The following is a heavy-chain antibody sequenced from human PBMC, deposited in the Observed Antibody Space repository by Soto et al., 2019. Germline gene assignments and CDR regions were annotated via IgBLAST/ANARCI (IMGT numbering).Heavy chain of an antibody. J-gene: IGHJ4*02. CDR3: ARARYDYIWGSYRLAYFDY. D-gene: IGHD3-16*02. CDR1: GYTFTSYA. CDR2: INAGNGNT. Sequence: QVQLVQSGAEVKKPGASVKVSCKASGYTFTSYAMHWVRQAPGQRLEWMGWINAGNGNTKYSQKFQGRVTITRDTSASTAYIELSSLRSEDTAVYYCARARYDYIWGSYRLAYFDYWGQGTLVTVSS. V-gene: IGHV1-3*01.